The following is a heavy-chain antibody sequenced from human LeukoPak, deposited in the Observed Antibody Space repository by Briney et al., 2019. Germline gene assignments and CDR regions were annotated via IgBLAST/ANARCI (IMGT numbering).Heavy chain of an antibody. J-gene: IGHJ6*03. CDR2: IKSRADGETT. CDR1: GFTFSNAW. V-gene: IGHV3-15*01. CDR3: TTDALFCAGGGGRCSYPSHYYLYYINI. Sequence: GGSLRLSCAASGFTFSNAWMRWVRQAPGKGLEWVGHIKSRADGETTDYAAPVKGRFTISRDDSEKTLYLQMNSLKTDDTGVYYCTTDALFCAGGGGRCSYPSHYYLYYINIWGKGTTVTVSS. D-gene: IGHD2-15*01.